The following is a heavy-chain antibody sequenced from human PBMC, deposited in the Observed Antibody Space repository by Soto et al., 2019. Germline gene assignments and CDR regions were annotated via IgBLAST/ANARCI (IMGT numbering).Heavy chain of an antibody. V-gene: IGHV1-69*01. D-gene: IGHD3-22*01. Sequence: QVQLVQSGAEMKKPGSSVKVSCKASGGTFSSYTIAWVRQAPGQGLEWVGGIIPLFGSTNYAQKFRDRVTLSADEYTTTAYMELSSLRSDDTAVYYCARGLSDYYDRSGYALDSWGQGTLVTVSS. CDR2: IIPLFGST. CDR3: ARGLSDYYDRSGYALDS. CDR1: GGTFSSYT. J-gene: IGHJ4*02.